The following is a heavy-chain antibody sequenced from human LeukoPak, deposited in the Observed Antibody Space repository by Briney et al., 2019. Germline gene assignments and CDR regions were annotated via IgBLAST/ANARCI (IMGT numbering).Heavy chain of an antibody. J-gene: IGHJ4*02. D-gene: IGHD2-2*01. CDR3: ARAGQYRFDY. Sequence: GGSLRLSCGPSGFTFSNYWMHWVRRAPGKGLVWVSRINTDASSTSYADSVKRRFTISRDNAKNTLYLQMNTLRAEDTAVYYCARAGQYRFDYWGQGTLVTVSS. V-gene: IGHV3-74*01. CDR1: GFTFSNYW. CDR2: INTDASST.